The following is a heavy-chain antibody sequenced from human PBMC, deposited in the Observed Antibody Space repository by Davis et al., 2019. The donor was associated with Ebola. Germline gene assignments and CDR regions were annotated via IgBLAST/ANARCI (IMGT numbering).Heavy chain of an antibody. CDR3: ARADYVYYDFWSGYSNYYYYGMDV. J-gene: IGHJ6*02. Sequence: SLKISCAASGFTFSSYGMHWVRQAPGKGLEWVAVIWYDGSNKYYADSVKGRFTISRDNSKNTLYLQMNSLRAEDTAVYYCARADYVYYDFWSGYSNYYYYGMDVWGQGTTVTVSS. D-gene: IGHD3-3*01. V-gene: IGHV3-33*01. CDR1: GFTFSSYG. CDR2: IWYDGSNK.